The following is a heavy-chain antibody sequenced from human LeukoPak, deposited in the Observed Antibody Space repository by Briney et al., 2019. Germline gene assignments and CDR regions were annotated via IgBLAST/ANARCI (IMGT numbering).Heavy chain of an antibody. V-gene: IGHV1-18*01. D-gene: IGHD3-16*02. J-gene: IGHJ4*02. Sequence: ASVKVSCKASGYTFTSYGNSWVRQAPGQGLEWMGWISAYNGNTNYAQKLQGRVTMTTDTSTSTAYMELRSLRSDDTAVYYCARSYDYVWGSYRYPFGDYWGQGTLVTVSS. CDR2: ISAYNGNT. CDR1: GYTFTSYG. CDR3: ARSYDYVWGSYRYPFGDY.